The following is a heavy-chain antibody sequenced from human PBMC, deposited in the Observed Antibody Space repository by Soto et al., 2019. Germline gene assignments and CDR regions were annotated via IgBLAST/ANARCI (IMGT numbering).Heavy chain of an antibody. D-gene: IGHD3-16*01. J-gene: IGHJ4*02. Sequence: EVQLVESGGGLVQPGGSLRLSCAASGFTFSSYWMSWVRQAPGKGLEWVANIKQDGSEKYYVDSVKGRFTISRDNAKNSLYLQMNSLRAEDTPVYYCARPTLGELLNDWGQGTLVTVSS. CDR2: IKQDGSEK. CDR1: GFTFSSYW. CDR3: ARPTLGELLND. V-gene: IGHV3-7*03.